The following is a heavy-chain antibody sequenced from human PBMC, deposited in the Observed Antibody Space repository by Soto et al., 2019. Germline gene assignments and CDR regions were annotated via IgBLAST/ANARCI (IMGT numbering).Heavy chain of an antibody. CDR3: ARDESYCSGGSCYLNWFDP. D-gene: IGHD2-15*01. V-gene: IGHV4-34*01. Sequence: PSETLSLTCAVYGGSFSGYYWSWIRQPPGKGLEWIGEISHSGSTNYNPSLKSRLTISVDTSKNQFSLKLSSVTAADTAVYYCARDESYCSGGSCYLNWFDPWGQGTLVTVSS. J-gene: IGHJ5*02. CDR2: ISHSGST. CDR1: GGSFSGYY.